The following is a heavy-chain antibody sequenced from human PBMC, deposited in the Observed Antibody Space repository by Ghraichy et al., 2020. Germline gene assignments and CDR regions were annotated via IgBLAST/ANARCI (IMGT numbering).Heavy chain of an antibody. CDR2: INHSGST. V-gene: IGHV4-34*01. CDR3: ARGATVTTMLWFDP. CDR1: GGSFSGYY. J-gene: IGHJ5*02. D-gene: IGHD4-11*01. Sequence: SETLSLTCAVYGGSFSGYYWSWIRQPPGKGLEWIGEINHSGSTNYNPSLKSRVTISVDTSKNQFSLKLSSVTAADTAVYYCARGATVTTMLWFDPWGQGTLVTVSS.